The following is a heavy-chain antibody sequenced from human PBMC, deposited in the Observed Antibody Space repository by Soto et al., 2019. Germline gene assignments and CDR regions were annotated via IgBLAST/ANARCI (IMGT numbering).Heavy chain of an antibody. V-gene: IGHV3-23*01. CDR3: AKALYSGYDFLYLDY. CDR2: ISGSGDST. CDR1: AFTFSSYA. J-gene: IGHJ4*02. Sequence: PGGSLRLSCTASAFTFSSYAMSWVRQAPGKGLEWVSAISGSGDSTYYADSVKGRFTISRDDSKSTLYLQMNSLRAEDTAVYYCAKALYSGYDFLYLDYWGQGTLVTVSS. D-gene: IGHD5-12*01.